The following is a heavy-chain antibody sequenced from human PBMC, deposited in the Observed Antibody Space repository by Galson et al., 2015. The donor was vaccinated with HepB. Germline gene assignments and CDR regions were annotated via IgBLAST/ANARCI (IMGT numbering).Heavy chain of an antibody. J-gene: IGHJ3*02. Sequence: CAISGDSVSSNSAAWNWIRQSPSRCLEWLGRTYYRSKWYNDYAGSVKSRITINPETSKNQFYLHLNSVTPEDTAVYYCARSYPRAFDIWGQGTMVTVSS. D-gene: IGHD3-16*02. CDR3: ARSYPRAFDI. V-gene: IGHV6-1*01. CDR2: TYYRSKWYN. CDR1: GDSVSSNSAA.